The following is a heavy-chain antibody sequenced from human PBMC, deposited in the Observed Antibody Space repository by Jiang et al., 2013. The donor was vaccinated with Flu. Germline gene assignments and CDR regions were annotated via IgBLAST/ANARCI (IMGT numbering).Heavy chain of an antibody. J-gene: IGHJ4*02. Sequence: EWMGWINTXTGNPTYAQGFTGRFVFXLDTSVSTAYLQISSLKAEDTAVYYCARDEGWLRRFSPPHYFDYWGQGTLVTVSS. CDR2: INTXTGNP. D-gene: IGHD5-12*01. V-gene: IGHV7-4-1*02. CDR3: ARDEGWLRRFSPPHYFDY.